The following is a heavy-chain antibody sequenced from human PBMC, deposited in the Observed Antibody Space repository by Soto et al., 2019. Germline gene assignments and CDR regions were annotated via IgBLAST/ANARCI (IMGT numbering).Heavy chain of an antibody. CDR1: GGTFSSYA. CDR2: IIPIFGTA. Sequence: ASVKVSCKASGGTFSSYAISWVRQAPGQGLEWMGGIIPIFGTANYAQKFQGRVTITADESTSTAYMELSSLRSEDTAVYYCARVPGTTYYYDSSGYPPPYYYGMDVWGQGTTVTVSS. V-gene: IGHV1-69*13. CDR3: ARVPGTTYYYDSSGYPPPYYYGMDV. J-gene: IGHJ6*02. D-gene: IGHD3-22*01.